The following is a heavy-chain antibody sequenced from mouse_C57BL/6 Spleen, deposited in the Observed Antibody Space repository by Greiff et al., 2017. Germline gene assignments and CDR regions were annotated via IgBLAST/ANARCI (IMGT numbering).Heavy chain of an antibody. D-gene: IGHD1-1*01. V-gene: IGHV1-64*01. CDR1: GYTFTSYW. Sequence: VQLQQPGAELVKPGASVKLSCKASGYTFTSYWMHWVKQRPGQGLEWIGMIHPNSGSTNYNEKFKSKATLTVDKSSSTAYMQLSSLTSEDSAVYYCARFITTVGGYFDYWGQGTTLTVSS. J-gene: IGHJ2*01. CDR2: IHPNSGST. CDR3: ARFITTVGGYFDY.